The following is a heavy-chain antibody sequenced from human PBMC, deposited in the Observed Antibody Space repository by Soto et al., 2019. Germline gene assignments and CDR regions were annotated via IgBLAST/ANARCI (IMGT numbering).Heavy chain of an antibody. CDR2: MNPNSGNT. CDR3: ARGGDGYNFVAVY. D-gene: IGHD2-21*01. CDR1: GYTFTSYD. V-gene: IGHV1-8*01. Sequence: ASVKVSCKASGYTFTSYDINWVRQATGQGLEWMGWMNPNSGNTGYAQKFQGRVTVTTDESTNTVYMELRSLRSDDTAVYYCARGGDGYNFVAVYCGQGTSVTVSS. J-gene: IGHJ4*02.